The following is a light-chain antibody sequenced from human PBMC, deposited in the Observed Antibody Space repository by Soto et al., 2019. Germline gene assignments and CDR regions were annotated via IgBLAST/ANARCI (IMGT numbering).Light chain of an antibody. CDR2: DAS. CDR3: QQYNNWPPRA. Sequence: EMVMTQSPATLSVSPGEGATLSCRASQSVSKNLAWYQQKPGQAPRLLIYDASIRATGVPARFSGSGSGTDFTLTISSLQSEDFAVYYCQQYNNWPPRAFGQGTKVDIK. J-gene: IGKJ1*01. V-gene: IGKV3D-15*01. CDR1: QSVSKN.